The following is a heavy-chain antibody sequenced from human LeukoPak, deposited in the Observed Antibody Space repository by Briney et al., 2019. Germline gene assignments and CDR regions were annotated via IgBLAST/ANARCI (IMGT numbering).Heavy chain of an antibody. CDR3: AKPVYYYDSSAYFDVFDI. D-gene: IGHD3-22*01. J-gene: IGHJ3*02. V-gene: IGHV4-38-2*01. CDR1: GYSINNGYY. Sequence: SETLSLTCVVSGYSINNGYYWGWIRQTPGKGLEWIGSMYYNRDTYYNPSLSSRVIMSIDTSKNVFSLKLNSVTAADTAVYYCAKPVYYYDSSAYFDVFDIGAQGTRVAVSS. CDR2: MYYNRDT.